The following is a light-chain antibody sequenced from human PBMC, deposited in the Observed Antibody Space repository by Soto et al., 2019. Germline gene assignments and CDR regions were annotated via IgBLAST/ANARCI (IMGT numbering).Light chain of an antibody. Sequence: PGGIASLSCRAIQSVSSSYLAWYQQKPGQAPRLLIYCASTRATGIPARFSGSVSGTEFTLTISSLQSEDVTVYFCQQYNNWPPITFGQGTRLEIK. J-gene: IGKJ5*01. CDR2: CAS. CDR3: QQYNNWPPIT. CDR1: QSVSSSY. V-gene: IGKV3-15*01.